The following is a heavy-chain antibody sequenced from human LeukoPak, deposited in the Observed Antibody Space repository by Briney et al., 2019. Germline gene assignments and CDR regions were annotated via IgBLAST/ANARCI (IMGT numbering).Heavy chain of an antibody. V-gene: IGHV3-48*03. CDR1: GFTSSSYE. CDR2: ISSSGSTI. D-gene: IGHD2-15*01. CDR3: ARTPMYCSGGSCYSD. Sequence: GGSLRLSCEAPGFTSSSYEMNWVRQAPGKGLDWVSYISSSGSTIHYADSVKGRFTISRDNAKNSLYLQMNSLRAEDTAVYYCARTPMYCSGGSCYSDWGQGTLVTVSS. J-gene: IGHJ4*02.